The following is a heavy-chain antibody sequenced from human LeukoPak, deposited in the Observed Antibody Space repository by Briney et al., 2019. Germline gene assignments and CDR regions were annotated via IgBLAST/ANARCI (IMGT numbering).Heavy chain of an antibody. J-gene: IGHJ4*02. CDR2: VIPIFGTA. Sequence: SVKVSCKASGGTFSSYAISWVRQAPGQGLEWMGGVIPIFGTANYAQKFQGRVTITADESTSTAYMELSSLRSEDTAVYYCASSRFSDIVVVPAADYWGQGTLVTVSS. V-gene: IGHV1-69*13. CDR1: GGTFSSYA. CDR3: ASSRFSDIVVVPAADY. D-gene: IGHD2-2*01.